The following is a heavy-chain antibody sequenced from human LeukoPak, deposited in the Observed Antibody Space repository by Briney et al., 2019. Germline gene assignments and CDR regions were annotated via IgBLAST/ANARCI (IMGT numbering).Heavy chain of an antibody. CDR2: IGTSVSDT. CDR3: AKVDYYGSGSYYQQRDY. D-gene: IGHD3-10*01. J-gene: IGHJ4*02. Sequence: GGSLRLSCAASGFTFSSNALSWVRQAPGKGLEWVSVIGTSVSDTYYADSVKGRFTISRDNSKNTLYLQMNSLRAEDTAVYYCAKVDYYGSGSYYQQRDYWGQGTLVTVSS. CDR1: GFTFSSNA. V-gene: IGHV3-23*01.